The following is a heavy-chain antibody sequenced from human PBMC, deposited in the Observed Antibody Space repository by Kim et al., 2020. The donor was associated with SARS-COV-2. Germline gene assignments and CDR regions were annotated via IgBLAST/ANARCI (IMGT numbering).Heavy chain of an antibody. V-gene: IGHV4-4*02. CDR2: ST. D-gene: IGHD3-16*01. CDR3: ARDLAGYFDN. Sequence: STNTTTSLKRRVTISVDKSKNQFSLKLSTVTAADTAVYYCARDLAGYFDNWGQGTLVTVSS. J-gene: IGHJ4*02.